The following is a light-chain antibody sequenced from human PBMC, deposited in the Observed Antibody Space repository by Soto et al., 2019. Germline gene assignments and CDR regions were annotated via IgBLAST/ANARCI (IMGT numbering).Light chain of an antibody. J-gene: IGKJ4*01. Sequence: EIVLTQSPGTLSLSPGERATLSCRASQSVSSSFLAWYQQKPGQAPRLLIYGASSRATGIPDRFSGSGSGTDFTLTISRLEPEDVAVDYCQQYDRSPLTFGGGTKVELK. CDR3: QQYDRSPLT. V-gene: IGKV3-20*01. CDR2: GAS. CDR1: QSVSSSF.